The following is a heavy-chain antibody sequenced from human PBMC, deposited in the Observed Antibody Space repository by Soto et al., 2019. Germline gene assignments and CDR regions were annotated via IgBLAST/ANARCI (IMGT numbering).Heavy chain of an antibody. CDR1: GYSFTNYW. CDR2: IYPGDSVT. Sequence: PGESLKISCKGSGYSFTNYWIGWVRQMPGKGLEWMGIIYPGDSVTRYSPSFQGQVTISADKSISTAYLQWSRQKASDTAMYYCARTESGYSYGFADVWGQGTTVTVSS. CDR3: ARTESGYSYGFADV. J-gene: IGHJ6*02. V-gene: IGHV5-51*01. D-gene: IGHD5-18*01.